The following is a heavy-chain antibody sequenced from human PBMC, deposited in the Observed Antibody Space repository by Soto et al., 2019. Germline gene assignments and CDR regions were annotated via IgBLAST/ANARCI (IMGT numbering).Heavy chain of an antibody. V-gene: IGHV3-53*04. D-gene: IGHD2-21*02. CDR2: IYSGGST. CDR3: ARGRLAYCGGDCYGDAFDI. CDR1: GFTVSSNY. Sequence: GGSLRLSCAASGFTVSSNYMSWVRQAPGKGLEWVSVIYSGGSTYYADSVKGRFTISRHNSKNTLYLQMNSLRAEDTAVYYCARGRLAYCGGDCYGDAFDIWGQGTMVTVSS. J-gene: IGHJ3*02.